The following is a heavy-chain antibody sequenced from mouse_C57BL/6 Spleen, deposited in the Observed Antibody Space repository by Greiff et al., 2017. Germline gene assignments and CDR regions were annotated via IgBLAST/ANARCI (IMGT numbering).Heavy chain of an antibody. Sequence: EVKLVESGAELVKPGASVKLSCTASGFNIKDYYMHWVKQRTEQGLEWIGRIDPEDGETKYAPKFQGKATITADTSSNTAYLQHSSLTSEDTAVYYGAELVEGFAYWGQGTLVTVSA. CDR2: IDPEDGET. J-gene: IGHJ3*01. CDR1: GFNIKDYY. CDR3: AELVEGFAY. V-gene: IGHV14-2*01.